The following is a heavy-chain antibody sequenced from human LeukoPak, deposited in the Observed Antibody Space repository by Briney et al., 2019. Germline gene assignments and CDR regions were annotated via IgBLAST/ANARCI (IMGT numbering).Heavy chain of an antibody. CDR3: ARDSSSGGSKVPGAFDI. CDR2: ISSSSSYI. D-gene: IGHD2-15*01. J-gene: IGHJ3*02. V-gene: IGHV3-21*01. CDR1: GFTFSSYS. Sequence: GGSLRLSCAASGFTFSSYSMNWVRQAPGKGLEWVSSISSSSSYIHYADSVKGRFTISRDNAKNSLYLQMNSLRAEDTAVYYCARDSSSGGSKVPGAFDIWGQGTMVTVSS.